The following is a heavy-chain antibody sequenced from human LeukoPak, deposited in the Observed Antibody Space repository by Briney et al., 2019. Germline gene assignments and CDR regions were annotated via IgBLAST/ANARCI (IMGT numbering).Heavy chain of an antibody. CDR1: GFTFSSYA. Sequence: GGSLRLSCAASGFTFSSYAMSWVRQAPGKGLEWVSYISSSGSTIYYADSVKGRFTISRDNAKNSLYLQMNSLRAEDTAVYYCARGPEPYSGSYYDYWGQGTLVTVSS. J-gene: IGHJ4*02. CDR2: ISSSGSTI. V-gene: IGHV3-48*04. CDR3: ARGPEPYSGSYYDY. D-gene: IGHD1-26*01.